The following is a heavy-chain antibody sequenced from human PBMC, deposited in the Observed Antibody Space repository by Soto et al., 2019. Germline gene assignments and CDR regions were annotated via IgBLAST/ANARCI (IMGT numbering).Heavy chain of an antibody. J-gene: IGHJ5*02. CDR2: IIPIFGTT. V-gene: IGHV1-69*01. CDR3: ARGDLRSNWFDP. CDR1: GGTFSSYT. Sequence: QVQLVQSGAEVKKPGSSVKVSCKASGGTFSSYTINWVRQVPRQGLEWMGGIIPIFGTTDYAQKFQGRVTITADESTSTAYMELSSLRSEDTAMYYCARGDLRSNWFDPWGQGTLVTVSS.